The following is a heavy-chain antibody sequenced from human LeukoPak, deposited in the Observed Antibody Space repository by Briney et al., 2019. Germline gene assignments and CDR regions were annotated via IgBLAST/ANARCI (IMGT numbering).Heavy chain of an antibody. CDR3: AKDNRRYCSSTSCFLYYGMDV. J-gene: IGHJ6*02. CDR1: GFTFGSYA. CDR2: INWNSGSI. Sequence: GGSLRLSCAASGFTFGSYAMSWVRQAPGKGLEWVSGINWNSGSIGYADSVKGRFTISRDNAKNSLYLQMNRLRAEDTALYYCAKDNRRYCSSTSCFLYYGMDVWGQGTTVTVSS. D-gene: IGHD2-2*01. V-gene: IGHV3-9*01.